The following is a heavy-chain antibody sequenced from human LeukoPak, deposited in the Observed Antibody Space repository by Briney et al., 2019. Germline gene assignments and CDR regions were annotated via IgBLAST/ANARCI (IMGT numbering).Heavy chain of an antibody. Sequence: PGGSLRLSCAASGFTFSSYSMNWVRQAPGKGLEWVSSISSSSSYIYYADSVKGRFTNSRDNAKNSLYLQMNSLRAEDTAVYYCARALLYSGSPGSNYYYYMDVWGKGTTVTVSS. D-gene: IGHD1-26*01. CDR2: ISSSSSYI. CDR3: ARALLYSGSPGSNYYYYMDV. J-gene: IGHJ6*03. V-gene: IGHV3-21*01. CDR1: GFTFSSYS.